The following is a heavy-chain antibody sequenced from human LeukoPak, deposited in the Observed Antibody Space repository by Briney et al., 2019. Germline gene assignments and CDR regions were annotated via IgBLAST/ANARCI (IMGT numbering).Heavy chain of an antibody. V-gene: IGHV4-61*01. D-gene: IGHD1-7*01. Sequence: PSETLSLTCTVSGGSINSETYYWSWIRQPPGKGLEWIGYIYSSGSTNYNSLVKSRVTISVDTSKNQFSLRLTSVTTADTAVYYCARLSRWKYEWFDPWGQGILVTVSS. CDR2: IYSSGST. CDR3: ARLSRWKYEWFDP. CDR1: GGSINSETYY. J-gene: IGHJ5*02.